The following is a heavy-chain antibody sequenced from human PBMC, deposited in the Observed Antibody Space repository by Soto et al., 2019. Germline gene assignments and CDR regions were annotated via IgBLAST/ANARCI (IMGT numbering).Heavy chain of an antibody. D-gene: IGHD3-9*01. CDR3: ARGMAEEQIFYYFDY. J-gene: IGHJ4*02. CDR2: IYHSGRP. CDR1: GDTISTGGYT. Sequence: PSETLSLTCDVSGDTISTGGYTWAWIRQPPGKALEWIGYIYHSGRPYYNPSLKSRVTISVDRSKSQFYLKLRSVTAADTAVYYCARGMAEEQIFYYFDYWGQGALVTVSS. V-gene: IGHV4-30-2*01.